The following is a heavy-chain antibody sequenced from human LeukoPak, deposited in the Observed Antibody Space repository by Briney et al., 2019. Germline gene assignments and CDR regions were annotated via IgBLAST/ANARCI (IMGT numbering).Heavy chain of an antibody. D-gene: IGHD3-22*01. V-gene: IGHV1-46*01. CDR2: INPDGGAT. CDR3: VRGGLSYYDGSFDF. Sequence: SVKLSCKASGYTFTSYYIHWVRQAPGQRLEWMGIINPDGGATTYAQKVQGRVTLTSDTSTSTVHMELSSLTSEDTAVYYCVRGGLSYYDGSFDFWGQGTLVGVSS. CDR1: GYTFTSYY. J-gene: IGHJ4*02.